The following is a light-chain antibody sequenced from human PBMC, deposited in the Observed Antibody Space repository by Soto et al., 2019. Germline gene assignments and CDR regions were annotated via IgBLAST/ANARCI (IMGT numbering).Light chain of an antibody. CDR2: DVS. V-gene: IGLV2-14*03. Sequence: QSVLTQPASVSGSPGQSITISCTGTSSDVGGYNYVSWYKQHPDKAPKLMIYDVSSRPSGVSNRFSGSKSGNTACLTISGIQAEDEADYYRSSFTSSDTVVFGGGTKLTVL. CDR1: SSDVGGYNY. J-gene: IGLJ3*02. CDR3: SSFTSSDTVV.